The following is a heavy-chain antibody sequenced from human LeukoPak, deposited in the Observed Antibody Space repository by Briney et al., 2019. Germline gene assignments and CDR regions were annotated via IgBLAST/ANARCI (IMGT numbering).Heavy chain of an antibody. D-gene: IGHD3-3*01. CDR3: ARDAYDFWSGYFYYYGMDV. CDR1: GFTVSSNY. Sequence: PGGSLRLSCAASGFTVSSNYMSWVRQAPGKGLEWVSVIYSGGSTYYADSVKGRFTISRDNSTNTLYLQMNSLRAEDTAVYYCARDAYDFWSGYFYYYGMDVWGQGTTVTVSS. CDR2: IYSGGST. V-gene: IGHV3-66*02. J-gene: IGHJ6*02.